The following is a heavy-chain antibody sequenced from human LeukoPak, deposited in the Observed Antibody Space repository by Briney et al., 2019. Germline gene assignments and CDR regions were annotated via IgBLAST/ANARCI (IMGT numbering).Heavy chain of an antibody. CDR2: INHSGST. CDR1: GGSFSGYY. D-gene: IGHD1-14*01. Sequence: PSETLSLTCAVYGGSFSGYYWSWIRQPPGKGLEWIGEINHSGSTNYNPSLKSRVTISVDTSKNQFSLKLSSVTAADTAVYYCARNRGISDWGQGTLVTVSS. CDR3: ARNRGISD. V-gene: IGHV4-34*01. J-gene: IGHJ4*02.